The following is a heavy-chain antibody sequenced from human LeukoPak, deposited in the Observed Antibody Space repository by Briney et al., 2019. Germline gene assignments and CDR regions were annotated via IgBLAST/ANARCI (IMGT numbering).Heavy chain of an antibody. V-gene: IGHV3-7*01. J-gene: IGHJ5*02. CDR3: ARLLGESTIYDL. D-gene: IGHD3-16*01. Sequence: GGSLRLSCAASGFTFSDYYMSWVRQAPGKGLEWVASIRQNGNEKYYVDSVKGRFIISRNNAEESLSLQMNSLRDEDAAIYYCARLLGESTIYDLWGQGTLVTVSS. CDR2: IRQNGNEK. CDR1: GFTFSDYY.